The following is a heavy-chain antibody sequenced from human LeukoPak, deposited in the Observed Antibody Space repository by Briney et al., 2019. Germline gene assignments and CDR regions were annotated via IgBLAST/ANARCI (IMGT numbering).Heavy chain of an antibody. V-gene: IGHV3-21*01. CDR3: ARGLVGAAMVHY. CDR1: GFTFSSYS. CDR2: ISSSSSYI. D-gene: IGHD5-18*01. J-gene: IGHJ4*02. Sequence: KPGGSLRLSCAASGFTFSSYSMNWVRQAPGKGLEWVSSISSSSSYIYYADSVKGRFTISRDNAKNSLYLQMNSLRAEDTAVYYCARGLVGAAMVHYWGQGTLVTVSS.